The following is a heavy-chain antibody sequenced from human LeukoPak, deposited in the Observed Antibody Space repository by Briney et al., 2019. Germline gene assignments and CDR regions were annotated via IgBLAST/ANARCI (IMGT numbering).Heavy chain of an antibody. Sequence: SETLSLTCTVSGGSISSYYWSWVRQPPGKGLEWVGYISYSGGSTYNPSLKRRVTISIDTSKNRFSLRLSSVTAADTALYYCARVGDTSGYYYYFDYWGQGTLVTVSS. V-gene: IGHV4-59*08. CDR2: ISYSGGS. D-gene: IGHD3-22*01. CDR3: ARVGDTSGYYYYFDY. J-gene: IGHJ4*02. CDR1: GGSISSYY.